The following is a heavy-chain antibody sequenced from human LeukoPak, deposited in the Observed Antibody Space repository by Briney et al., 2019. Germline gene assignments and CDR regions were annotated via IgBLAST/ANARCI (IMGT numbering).Heavy chain of an antibody. CDR3: ARSLTAAAGDY. J-gene: IGHJ4*02. D-gene: IGHD6-25*01. CDR2: IYPADSDI. V-gene: IGHV5-51*01. CDR1: GYRFTSYW. Sequence: GESLKISCKGSGYRFTSYWIGWVRQIPGKGLEWMAIIYPADSDIRYSPSFQGQVTISADKSISTAYLQWSSLKASGTAMYYCARSLTAAAGDYWGQGTLVTVSS.